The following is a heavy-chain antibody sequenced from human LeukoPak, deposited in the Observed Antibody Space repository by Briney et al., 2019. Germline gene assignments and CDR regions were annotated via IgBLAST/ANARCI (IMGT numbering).Heavy chain of an antibody. V-gene: IGHV4-59*02. Sequence: SETLSLTCTVSGGSVSSYYWSWMRQSPGKGLEWIGYVYYSGSTNYNPALKSRVTILLDTSENQFSLKLSSVTAADTAVYYCAREANSPTARYWYFDLWGRGTQVTVSS. D-gene: IGHD2-21*01. CDR1: GGSVSSYY. CDR3: AREANSPTARYWYFDL. CDR2: VYYSGST. J-gene: IGHJ2*01.